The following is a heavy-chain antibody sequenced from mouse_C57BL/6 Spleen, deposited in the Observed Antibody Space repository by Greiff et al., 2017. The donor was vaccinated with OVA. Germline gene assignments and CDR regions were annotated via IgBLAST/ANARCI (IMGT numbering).Heavy chain of an antibody. CDR2: INPNNGGT. CDR3: ARAYDGYYGGYAY. Sequence: DVQLQESGPELVKPGASVKIPCKASGYTFTDYNMDWVKQSHGKSLEWIGDINPNNGGTIYNQKFKGKATLTVDKSSSTAYMELRSLTSEDTAVYYCARAYDGYYGGYAYWGQGALVTVSA. D-gene: IGHD2-3*01. J-gene: IGHJ3*01. V-gene: IGHV1-18*01. CDR1: GYTFTDYN.